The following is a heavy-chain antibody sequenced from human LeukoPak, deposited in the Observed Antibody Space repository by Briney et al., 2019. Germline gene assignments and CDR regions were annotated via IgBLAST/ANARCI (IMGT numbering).Heavy chain of an antibody. Sequence: SETLSLTCTVSGDSISNYYWSWIRQSAGEGLEWIGRIYPSGSTTYNPSLESRATMSVDTSKNQFSLKLSSVTAADTAVYYCARDSLWFGELSGWFDPWGQGTLVTVSS. D-gene: IGHD3-10*01. CDR3: ARDSLWFGELSGWFDP. V-gene: IGHV4-4*07. J-gene: IGHJ5*02. CDR2: IYPSGST. CDR1: GDSISNYY.